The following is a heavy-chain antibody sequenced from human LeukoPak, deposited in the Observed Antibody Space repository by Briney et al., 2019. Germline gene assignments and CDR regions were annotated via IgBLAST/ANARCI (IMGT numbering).Heavy chain of an antibody. J-gene: IGHJ4*02. CDR1: GGSISTYY. Sequence: SETLSLTCTVSGGSISTYYWNWIRQPPGKGLEWIGYISYSGSTNYNPSLKSRVTISIDTSKNQFSLKLSSVTAADTAVYYCARDSGDFDYWGQGTLVTVSS. CDR2: ISYSGST. V-gene: IGHV4-59*01. CDR3: ARDSGDFDY.